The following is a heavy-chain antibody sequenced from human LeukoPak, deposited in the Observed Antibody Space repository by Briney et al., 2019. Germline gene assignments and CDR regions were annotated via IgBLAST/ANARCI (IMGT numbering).Heavy chain of an antibody. CDR2: INPKSGGT. CDR1: GYTFTSYD. J-gene: IGHJ5*02. CDR3: AKAIYGSGNLLLGYNWFDP. D-gene: IGHD3-10*01. Sequence: GASVKVCCKASGYTFTSYDINWVRQAPGQGLEWMGWINPKSGGTNYAQKFQGRVTMTRDTSISTAYMELSRLRSDDTAVYYCAKAIYGSGNLLLGYNWFDPWGQGTLVTVSS. V-gene: IGHV1-2*02.